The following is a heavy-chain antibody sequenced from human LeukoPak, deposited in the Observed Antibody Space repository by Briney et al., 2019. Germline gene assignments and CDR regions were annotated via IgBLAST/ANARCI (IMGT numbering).Heavy chain of an antibody. CDR3: ARGTGIAVADFDY. Sequence: SGGSLRLSCAASGFTFSSYWMSWVRQAPGKGLEWVANIKQDGSEKYYVDSVKGRFTISRDNAKNSLYLQMNSLRAEDTAVYYCARGTGIAVADFDYWGQGTPVTVSS. CDR2: IKQDGSEK. D-gene: IGHD6-19*01. J-gene: IGHJ4*02. V-gene: IGHV3-7*01. CDR1: GFTFSSYW.